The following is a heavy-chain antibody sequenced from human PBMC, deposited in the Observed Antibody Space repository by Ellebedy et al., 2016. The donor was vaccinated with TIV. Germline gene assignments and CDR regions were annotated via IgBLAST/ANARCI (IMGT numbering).Heavy chain of an antibody. Sequence: GESLKISCAASGFAFSDYTMNWVRQAPGKGLEWVASISESSSFLYYADSLKGRFTISRDNAKNSLYLQMNSLRAEDTAVYYCARDLGPLGGYESSWGQGTLVTVSS. V-gene: IGHV3-21*01. J-gene: IGHJ5*02. D-gene: IGHD5-12*01. CDR3: ARDLGPLGGYESS. CDR1: GFAFSDYT. CDR2: ISESSSFL.